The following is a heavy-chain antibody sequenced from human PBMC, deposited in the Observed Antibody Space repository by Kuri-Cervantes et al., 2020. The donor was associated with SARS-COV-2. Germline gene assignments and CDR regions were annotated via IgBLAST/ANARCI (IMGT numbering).Heavy chain of an antibody. D-gene: IGHD2-2*01. Sequence: LRLSCTVSGCSISSGSYYWSWIRQPAGKGLEWIGRIYTSGSTNYNPSLKSRVTISVETSKNQFSLKLSSVTAADTAVYYCARDHGYCSSTSCYLYYYYYGMDVWSQGTTVTVSS. CDR2: IYTSGST. V-gene: IGHV4-61*02. J-gene: IGHJ6*02. CDR3: ARDHGYCSSTSCYLYYYYYGMDV. CDR1: GCSISSGSYY.